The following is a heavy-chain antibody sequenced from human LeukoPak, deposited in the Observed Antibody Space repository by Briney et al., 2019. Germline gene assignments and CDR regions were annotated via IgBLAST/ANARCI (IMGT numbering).Heavy chain of an antibody. J-gene: IGHJ4*02. Sequence: ASVKVSCKASGYTFTSYGLNWVRQATGQGLEWMGWMNPNSGNTGYAQKFQGRVTITRNTSISTAYMELSSLRSDDTAVYYCARGGPSRLRVDYWGQGTLVTVSS. CDR2: MNPNSGNT. D-gene: IGHD4-17*01. CDR3: ARGGPSRLRVDY. V-gene: IGHV1-8*03. CDR1: GYTFTSYG.